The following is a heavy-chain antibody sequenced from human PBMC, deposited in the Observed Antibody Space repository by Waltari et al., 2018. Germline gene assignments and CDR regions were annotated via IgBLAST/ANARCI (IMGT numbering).Heavy chain of an antibody. CDR3: ARGIAARRGGYYYYYGMDV. V-gene: IGHV1-69*01. D-gene: IGHD6-6*01. Sequence: QVQLVQSGAEVKKPGSSVKVSCKASGGTFSSYAISWVRQAPGQGLEWMGGIIPIFGTANYAQKFQGRVTITADESTSTAYMELSSLRPEDTAVYYCARGIAARRGGYYYYYGMDVWGQGTTVTVSS. CDR2: IIPIFGTA. J-gene: IGHJ6*02. CDR1: GGTFSSYA.